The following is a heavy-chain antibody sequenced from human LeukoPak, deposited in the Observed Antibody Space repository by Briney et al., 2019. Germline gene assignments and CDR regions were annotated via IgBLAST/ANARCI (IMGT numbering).Heavy chain of an antibody. Sequence: PSETLSLTCTVSGRSISAYYWSWIRQPPGKGLEWIGYVHYSGTTNYPPSLKRRVTIALDTSKTQLSLKLISVTGADTAVYYCAGFGTSSSRFFDQWGQGTLVTVSS. CDR1: GRSISAYY. D-gene: IGHD6-6*01. CDR3: AGFGTSSSRFFDQ. J-gene: IGHJ4*02. V-gene: IGHV4-59*01. CDR2: VHYSGTT.